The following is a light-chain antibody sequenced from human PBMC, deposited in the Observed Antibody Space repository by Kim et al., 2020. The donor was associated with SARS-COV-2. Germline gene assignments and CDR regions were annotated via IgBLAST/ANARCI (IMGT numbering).Light chain of an antibody. J-gene: IGKJ4*01. CDR3: QQYYSTPLT. CDR1: QSVLYSSNNKSY. V-gene: IGKV4-1*01. CDR2: WAS. Sequence: ATINCKSSQSVLYSSNNKSYLAWYQQKPGQPPKLLIYWASTRESGVPDRFSGSGSGTDFTRTISSLQAEDVAVYYCQQYYSTPLTFGGGTKVDIK.